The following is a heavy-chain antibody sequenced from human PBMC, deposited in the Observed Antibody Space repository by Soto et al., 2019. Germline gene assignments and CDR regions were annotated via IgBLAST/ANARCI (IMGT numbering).Heavy chain of an antibody. CDR3: ARYSYGGAHFDY. CDR2: INHSGST. V-gene: IGHV4-34*01. J-gene: IGHJ4*02. CDR1: GGSFSGYY. Sequence: QVQLQQWGAGLLKPSETLSLTCAVYGGSFSGYYWSWIRQPPGKGLEWIGEINHSGSTNYNPSLKSRVTISVDTSKNQFSLNLSSVTAADTAVYYCARYSYGGAHFDYWGQGTLVTVSS. D-gene: IGHD5-18*01.